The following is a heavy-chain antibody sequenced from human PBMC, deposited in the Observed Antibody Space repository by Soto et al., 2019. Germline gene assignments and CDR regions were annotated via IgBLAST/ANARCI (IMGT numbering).Heavy chain of an antibody. CDR3: TWLISGDSEVAAV. J-gene: IGHJ3*01. Sequence: QVQLVQSGAEVRKPGSSVKVSCKASGVTFSSYTISWVRQAPGQGLEWMGRIIPVLGVANYAPKFQGRLTIIADEPTSIVFMDLSGLRSAHTAMSYATWLISGDSEVAAVWGQGTFITVSS. D-gene: IGHD6-19*01. V-gene: IGHV1-69*02. CDR1: GVTFSSYT. CDR2: IIPVLGVA.